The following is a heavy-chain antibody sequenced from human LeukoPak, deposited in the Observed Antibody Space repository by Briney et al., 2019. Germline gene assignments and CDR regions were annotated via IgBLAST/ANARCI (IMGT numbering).Heavy chain of an antibody. CDR1: GGSISSYY. J-gene: IGHJ4*02. CDR3: ARDYSGGYPGGAVFDY. Sequence: SETLSLTCTVSGGSISSYYWNWIRQPTGKGLEWIGRVYPSGSTNYNPSLKSRVTISVDTSKNQFSLKLSSVTAADTAVYYCARDYSGGYPGGAVFDYWGQGTLVTVSS. CDR2: VYPSGST. D-gene: IGHD2-15*01. V-gene: IGHV4-4*07.